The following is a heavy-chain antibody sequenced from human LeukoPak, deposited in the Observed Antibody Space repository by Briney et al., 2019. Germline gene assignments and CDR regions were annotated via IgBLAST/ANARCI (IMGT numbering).Heavy chain of an antibody. CDR1: GGSISSSSYY. CDR3: ARLSHGSGSYYKRRYNYYFDY. D-gene: IGHD3-10*01. CDR2: IYYSGRT. Sequence: SETLSLTCTVSGGSISSSSYYWGWIRQPPGKGLEWIGSIYYSGRTYYNPSLKSRVTISVDTSKNQFSLKLSSVTAADTAVYYCARLSHGSGSYYKRRYNYYFDYWGQGTLVTVSS. V-gene: IGHV4-39*01. J-gene: IGHJ4*02.